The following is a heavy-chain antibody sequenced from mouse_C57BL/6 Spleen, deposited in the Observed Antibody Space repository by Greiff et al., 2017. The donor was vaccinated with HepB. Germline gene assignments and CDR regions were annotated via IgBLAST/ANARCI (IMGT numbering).Heavy chain of an antibody. CDR3: ARLGDYDFDY. CDR2: IDPNSGGT. Sequence: QVQLQQPGAELVKPGASVKLSCKASGYTFTSYCMHWVKQRPGRGLEWIGRIDPNSGGTKYNKKFKTKATLTVDKPSSTAYMQLSSLTSEDSAVYYCARLGDYDFDYWGQGTTLTVSS. V-gene: IGHV1-72*01. D-gene: IGHD2-4*01. J-gene: IGHJ2*01. CDR1: GYTFTSYC.